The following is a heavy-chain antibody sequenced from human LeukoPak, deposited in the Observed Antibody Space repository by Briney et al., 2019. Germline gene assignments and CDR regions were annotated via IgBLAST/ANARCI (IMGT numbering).Heavy chain of an antibody. Sequence: HPGGSLRLSCAASGFTFSSYWMSWVRQAPGKGLEWVANIKQDGSEKYYVDSVKGRFTISRDNSKNSLYLQMNSLRAEDTALYYCAKDMNLGAATPGFDYWGQGTLVTVSS. V-gene: IGHV3-7*03. D-gene: IGHD1-26*01. CDR3: AKDMNLGAATPGFDY. CDR1: GFTFSSYW. CDR2: IKQDGSEK. J-gene: IGHJ4*02.